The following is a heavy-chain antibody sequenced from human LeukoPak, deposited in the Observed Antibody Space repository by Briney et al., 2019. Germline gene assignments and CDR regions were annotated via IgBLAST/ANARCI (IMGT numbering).Heavy chain of an antibody. J-gene: IGHJ4*02. V-gene: IGHV3-23*01. Sequence: GGSLRLSCAAVGFAFNSHALTWVRQAPGKGLEWVSGITENGDNTYYADSVKGRFTISRDNSKNTLYLQMNSLRAEDTAVYYCAKRDSSGSYEGDYWGQGTLVTVSS. CDR2: ITENGDNT. CDR1: GFAFNSHA. D-gene: IGHD1-26*01. CDR3: AKRDSSGSYEGDY.